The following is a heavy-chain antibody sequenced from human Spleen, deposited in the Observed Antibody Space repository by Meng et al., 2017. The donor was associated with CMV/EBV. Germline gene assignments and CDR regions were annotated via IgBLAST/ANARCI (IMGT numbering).Heavy chain of an antibody. D-gene: IGHD3-3*01. Sequence: FSKAWRSWVRQAPGKGLEWVGRIKSERDDGTTDYAAPVKGRFTISRDDSKSTVFLHMNSLKTEDTAVYFCTTDSHTIFGVLVRNRFDFWGQGTLVTVSS. CDR3: TTDSHTIFGVLVRNRFDF. V-gene: IGHV3-15*01. J-gene: IGHJ4*02. CDR1: FSKAW. CDR2: IKSERDDGTT.